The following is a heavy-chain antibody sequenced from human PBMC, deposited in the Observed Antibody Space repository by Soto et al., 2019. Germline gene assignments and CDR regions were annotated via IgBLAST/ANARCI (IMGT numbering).Heavy chain of an antibody. CDR3: AMKDSYGSGSYHFDS. CDR1: GYTFTSFP. D-gene: IGHD3-10*01. Sequence: QVHLVQSGAEVKKPGASVRVSCQASGYTFTSFPMHWVRQAPGQRLEWMGWINPANGDTGYSQKFQGRVTITRDTSASTASMELSSLTSEDTAIYFCAMKDSYGSGSYHFDSWGQGTLVIVSS. J-gene: IGHJ4*02. CDR2: INPANGDT. V-gene: IGHV1-3*01.